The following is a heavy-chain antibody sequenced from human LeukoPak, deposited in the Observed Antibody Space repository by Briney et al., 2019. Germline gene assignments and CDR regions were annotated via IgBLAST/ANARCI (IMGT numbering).Heavy chain of an antibody. CDR3: ARDHRYAFDN. CDR1: GFTFSDYS. J-gene: IGHJ4*01. D-gene: IGHD5-12*01. CDR2: IGIDSGNT. V-gene: IGHV3-48*01. Sequence: GGSLRLSCAASGFTFSDYSMNWVRQAPGKGLEWISYIGIDSGNTNYADSVKGRFTISGDKAKNSLYLQMNSLRVEDTAMYYCARDHRYAFDNWGHGTLVTVSS.